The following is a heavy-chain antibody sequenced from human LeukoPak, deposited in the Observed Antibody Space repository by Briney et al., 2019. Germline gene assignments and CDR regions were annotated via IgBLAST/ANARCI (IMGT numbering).Heavy chain of an antibody. V-gene: IGHV3-21*01. CDR3: ARGSLIRHQRTQNAFDI. CDR1: GFTFSSYS. D-gene: IGHD3-16*01. Sequence: GGSLRLSCAASGFTFSSYSMNWVRQAPGKGLEWVSSISSSSSYIYYADSVKGRFTISRDNAKNSLYLQMNSLRAEDTAVYYCARGSLIRHQRTQNAFDIWGQGTMVTVSS. J-gene: IGHJ3*02. CDR2: ISSSSSYI.